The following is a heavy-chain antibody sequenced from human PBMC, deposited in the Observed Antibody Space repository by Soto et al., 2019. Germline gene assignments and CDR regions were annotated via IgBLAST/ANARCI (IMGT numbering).Heavy chain of an antibody. J-gene: IGHJ6*02. V-gene: IGHV1-69*01. CDR1: GGTFSSYA. CDR2: IIPIFGTA. CDR3: ARPFGIAAAGRGIRANPYYYGMDV. D-gene: IGHD6-13*01. Sequence: QVQLVQSGAEVKKPGSSVKVSCKASGGTFSSYAISWVRQAPGQGLEWMGGIIPIFGTANYAQKFQGRVTITADESTSTAYMELSSLRSEDTAVYYCARPFGIAAAGRGIRANPYYYGMDVWGQGSTVTVSS.